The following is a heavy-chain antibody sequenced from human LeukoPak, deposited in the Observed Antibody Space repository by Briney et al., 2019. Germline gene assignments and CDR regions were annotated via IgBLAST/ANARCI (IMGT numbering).Heavy chain of an antibody. CDR2: INHSGST. V-gene: IGHV4-34*01. J-gene: IGHJ5*02. CDR3: ARGRGGYYSNWFDP. CDR1: GGSFGGYY. D-gene: IGHD3-22*01. Sequence: PSETLSLTCAVYGGSFGGYYWSWIRQPPGKGLEWIGEINHSGSTNYNPSLKSRVTISVDTSKNQFSLKLSSVTAADTAVYYCARGRGGYYSNWFDPWGQGTLVTVSS.